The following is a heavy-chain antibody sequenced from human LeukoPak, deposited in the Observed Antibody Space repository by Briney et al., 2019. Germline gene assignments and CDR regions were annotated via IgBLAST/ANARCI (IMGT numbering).Heavy chain of an antibody. CDR3: AREESGGYFDY. V-gene: IGHV1-46*01. D-gene: IGHD2-8*02. J-gene: IGHJ4*02. Sequence: ASVKVSCKASGYTFTSYYMHWVRQAPGQGLEWMGLINPSGTNTNYAQKFRGRVTMTRDTSTSTVYMDLSSLRSEDTAMYFCAREESGGYFDYWCQGTLVTVSS. CDR1: GYTFTSYY. CDR2: INPSGTNT.